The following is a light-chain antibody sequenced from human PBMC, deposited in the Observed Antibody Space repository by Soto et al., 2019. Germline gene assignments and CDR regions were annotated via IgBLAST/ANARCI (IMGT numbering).Light chain of an antibody. V-gene: IGKV3-20*01. J-gene: IGKJ2*01. CDR1: QSVGSY. CDR3: QQYGSSPYT. Sequence: EIVLTQSPGTLSLSPGERATLPCRASQSVGSYLAWYQQRPGQAPRLLISGASTRATGIPDRFSGSGSGTAFTLTISRLEPEDFAVYYCQQYGSSPYTFGQGTNLEIK. CDR2: GAS.